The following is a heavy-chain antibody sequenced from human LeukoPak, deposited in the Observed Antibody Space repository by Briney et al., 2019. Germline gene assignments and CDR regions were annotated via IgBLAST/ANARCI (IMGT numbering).Heavy chain of an antibody. CDR2: INHSGST. CDR1: GGSFSGYY. V-gene: IGHV4-34*01. CDR3: AREYLRRDIVVVPAAKRRGYYFDY. D-gene: IGHD2-2*01. J-gene: IGHJ4*02. Sequence: SETLSLTCAVYGGSFSGYYWSWIRQPPGKGLEWIGEINHSGSTNYNPSLKSRVTISVDTSKNQFSLKLSSVIAADTAVYYCAREYLRRDIVVVPAAKRRGYYFDYWGQGTLVTVSS.